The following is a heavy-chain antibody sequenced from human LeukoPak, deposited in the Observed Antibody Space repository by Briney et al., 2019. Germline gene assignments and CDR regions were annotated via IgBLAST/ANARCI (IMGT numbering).Heavy chain of an antibody. CDR2: IIHGVST. Sequence: SETLSLTCAVYGASFIGYYWSWIRQPPGGGLEWVGEIIHGVSTNYNPSLKSRVTISVDTSKNQFSLKLSSVTAADTAVYYCARGLGYSYGSNFDYWGQGTLVTVSS. D-gene: IGHD5-18*01. J-gene: IGHJ4*02. V-gene: IGHV4-34*01. CDR1: GASFIGYY. CDR3: ARGLGYSYGSNFDY.